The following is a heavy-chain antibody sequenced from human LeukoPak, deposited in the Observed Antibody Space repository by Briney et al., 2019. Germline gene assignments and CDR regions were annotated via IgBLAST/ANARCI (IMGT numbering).Heavy chain of an antibody. D-gene: IGHD6-13*01. CDR2: INIGGSNT. CDR3: ARDWGIQNMYYFDS. J-gene: IGHJ4*02. Sequence: GGSLRLSCADSGFTFSTYAMGWVRQAPGKGLEWVAHINIGGSNTYYADSMGGRFTISRDNSRNTLYLQLRSLRAEDTAVYYCARDWGIQNMYYFDSWGQGTQVTVSS. V-gene: IGHV3-23*01. CDR1: GFTFSTYA.